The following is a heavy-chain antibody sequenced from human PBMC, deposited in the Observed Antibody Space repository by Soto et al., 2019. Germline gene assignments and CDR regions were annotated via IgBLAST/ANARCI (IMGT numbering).Heavy chain of an antibody. J-gene: IGHJ4*01. CDR3: ARTSGSNVDYAWRVKY. CDR2: ISAYSGNT. V-gene: IGHV1-18*01. D-gene: IGHD4-17*01. Sequence: QVQLVQSGAEVKKPGASVKVSCKASGYTFTSYSVGWVRQAPGQGLEWMGWISAYSGNTNYAQRFQDRLTMTTDATRSTAYLELTSLISDDTAVYYGARTSGSNVDYAWRVKYWGHGTRVTVSS. CDR1: GYTFTSYS.